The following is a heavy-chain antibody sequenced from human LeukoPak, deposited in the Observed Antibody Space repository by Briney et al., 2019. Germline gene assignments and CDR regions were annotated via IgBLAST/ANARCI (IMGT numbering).Heavy chain of an antibody. CDR1: GDSVSSNRVT. J-gene: IGHJ5*02. Sequence: SQTLSLTCAISGDSVSSNRVTWNWIRQSPSRGLEWLGRTYYRSTWYNDYAVSVRGRITVNPDTSKNQFSLHLNSVTPEDTAVYYCARRLTQYDCFDPWGQGILVTVSS. CDR2: TYYRSTWYN. V-gene: IGHV6-1*01. CDR3: ARRLTQYDCFDP. D-gene: IGHD2-2*01.